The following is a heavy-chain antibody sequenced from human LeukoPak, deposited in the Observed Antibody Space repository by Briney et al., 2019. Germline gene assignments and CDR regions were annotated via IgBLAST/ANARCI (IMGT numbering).Heavy chain of an antibody. Sequence: GGSLRLSCAASGFTFSSYAMSWVRQAPGKGLEWVSAISGSGGSTYYSDSVKGRFTISKDNSKKMVYLQMNSLRVEDTAIYYCAKDLHYNDGRWEFDPWGQGTLVTVSS. J-gene: IGHJ5*02. CDR3: AKDLHYNDGRWEFDP. V-gene: IGHV3-23*01. CDR1: GFTFSSYA. D-gene: IGHD5-24*01. CDR2: ISGSGGST.